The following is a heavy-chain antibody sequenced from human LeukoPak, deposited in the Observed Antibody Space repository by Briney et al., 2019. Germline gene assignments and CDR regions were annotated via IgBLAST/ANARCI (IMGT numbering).Heavy chain of an antibody. CDR2: INTNTGNP. J-gene: IGHJ4*02. V-gene: IGHV7-4-1*02. D-gene: IGHD3-22*01. Sequence: VASVKVSCKASGYTFTSYAMNWVRQAPGQGLEWMGWINTNTGNPTYAQGFTGRFVFSLDTSVSTAYLQISSLKAEDTAVYYCARGGYYDSRGYYRGFDYWGQGTLVTVS. CDR1: GYTFTSYA. CDR3: ARGGYYDSRGYYRGFDY.